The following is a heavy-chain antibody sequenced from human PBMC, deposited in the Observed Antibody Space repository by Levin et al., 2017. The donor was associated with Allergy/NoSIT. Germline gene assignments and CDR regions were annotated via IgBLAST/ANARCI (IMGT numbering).Heavy chain of an antibody. CDR3: ARVDGYSYGYYFDF. Sequence: SETLSLTCAVSGGSISSGGYSWSWIRQPPGKGLEWIGNIYLSGSTNDNPSLNIRVTMSVDRSKNQFSLKLSYVTAADTAVYYCARVDGYSYGYYFDFWGPGTLVTVSS. V-gene: IGHV4-30-2*01. CDR1: GGSISSGGYS. D-gene: IGHD5-18*01. CDR2: IYLSGST. J-gene: IGHJ4*02.